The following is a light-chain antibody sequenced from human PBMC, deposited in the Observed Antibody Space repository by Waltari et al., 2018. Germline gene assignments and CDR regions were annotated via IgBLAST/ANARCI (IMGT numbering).Light chain of an antibody. J-gene: IGLJ3*02. CDR3: CSYAGNYIWV. CDR1: SSDFGRYDI. Sequence: QSALTQPASVSGSPGQLVTISCTGASSDFGRYDIVSWYQQHPGNAPKIIICAVSKRPSGVSVRFSGPKSGDTTSLTISGLQFEDEADYYCCSYAGNYIWVFGGGTRLTVL. CDR2: AVS. V-gene: IGLV2-23*02.